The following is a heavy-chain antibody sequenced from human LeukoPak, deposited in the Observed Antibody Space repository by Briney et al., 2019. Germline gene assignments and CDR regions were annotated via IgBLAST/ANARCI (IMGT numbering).Heavy chain of an antibody. CDR1: GFTYSSYW. V-gene: IGHV3-7*01. CDR2: IKQDGSEK. CDR3: AARPSSYSRSIYFQH. J-gene: IGHJ1*01. D-gene: IGHD2-15*01. Sequence: GGSLRLSCAASGFTYSSYWMCWVRQAPGKGLEWVANIKQDGSEKYYVDSVKGRFTISRDNAKNSLYLQMNSLRAEDTAVYYCAARPSSYSRSIYFQHWGQGTLVTVSS.